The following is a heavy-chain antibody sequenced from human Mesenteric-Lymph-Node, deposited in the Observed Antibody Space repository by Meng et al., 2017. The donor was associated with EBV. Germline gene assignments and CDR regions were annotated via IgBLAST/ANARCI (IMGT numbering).Heavy chain of an antibody. CDR1: GGAFNDYS. CDR3: VRVDYTKSLPFDY. J-gene: IGHJ4*02. Sequence: QVQIKQWGGGVLKHWETLSVTCGVYGGAFNDYSWNWIRQYPGKGLEWIGEIDHSGSNNYNTSLKSRVTMAVDTSKNQFSLKLASVTAADTAVYYCVRVDYTKSLPFDYWGRGTLVTVSS. V-gene: IGHV4-34*01. D-gene: IGHD2-2*02. CDR2: IDHSGSN.